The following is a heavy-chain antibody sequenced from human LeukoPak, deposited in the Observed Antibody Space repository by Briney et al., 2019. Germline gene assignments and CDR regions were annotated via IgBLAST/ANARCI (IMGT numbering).Heavy chain of an antibody. J-gene: IGHJ4*02. CDR2: ISTSSSYI. D-gene: IGHD2-8*02. CDR3: ARSASGPLDY. V-gene: IGHV3-21*06. CDR1: GFTFSSYS. Sequence: PGGSLRLSCAASGFTFSSYSMNWVRQAPGKGLEWVSSISTSSSYIYYADSVKGRLTVSRDNARNSLYLQMNSLRVDDTAVYYCARSASGPLDYWGQGTLVTVSS.